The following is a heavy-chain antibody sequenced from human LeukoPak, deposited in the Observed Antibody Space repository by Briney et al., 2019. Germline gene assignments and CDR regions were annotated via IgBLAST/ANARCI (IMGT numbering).Heavy chain of an antibody. J-gene: IGHJ4*02. CDR3: ARGSSGNWYLLDS. Sequence: PSETLSLTCAVSGGSISRYYWNWIRQPPGKGLEWIGHIYDSGSTNYNPSLKSRVTISVDTSKNQFSLKLSSVTAADTAVDYCARGSSGNWYLLDSWGQGTLVTVSS. CDR1: GGSISRYY. D-gene: IGHD6-13*01. V-gene: IGHV4-59*01. CDR2: IYDSGST.